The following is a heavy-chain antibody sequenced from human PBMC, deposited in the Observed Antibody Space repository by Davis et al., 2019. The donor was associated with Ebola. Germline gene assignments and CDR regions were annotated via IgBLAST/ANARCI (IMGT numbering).Heavy chain of an antibody. J-gene: IGHJ6*03. CDR3: ARRGGRYCSSTSCYKAVNYYYYMDV. CDR1: GGSFSGYY. D-gene: IGHD2-2*02. V-gene: IGHV4-34*01. Sequence: PSETLSLTCAVYGGSFSGYYWSWIRQPPGKGLEWIGEINHSGSTNYNPSLKSRVTISVDTSKNQFSLKLSSVTAADTAVYYCARRGGRYCSSTSCYKAVNYYYYMDVWGKGTTVTVSS. CDR2: INHSGST.